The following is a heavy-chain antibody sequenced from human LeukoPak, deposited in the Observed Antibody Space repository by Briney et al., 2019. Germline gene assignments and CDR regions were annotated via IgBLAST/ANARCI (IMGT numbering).Heavy chain of an antibody. CDR3: ARGSGGSCYWCSYYGMDV. CDR1: GFTFSSYA. J-gene: IGHJ6*02. D-gene: IGHD2-15*01. V-gene: IGHV3-30-3*01. Sequence: PGRPLRLSCAASGFTFSSYAMHWVRQAPGKGLEWVAVISYDGSNKYYADSVKGRFTISRDNSKNTLYLQMNSLRAEDTAVYYCARGSGGSCYWCSYYGMDVWGQGTTVTVSS. CDR2: ISYDGSNK.